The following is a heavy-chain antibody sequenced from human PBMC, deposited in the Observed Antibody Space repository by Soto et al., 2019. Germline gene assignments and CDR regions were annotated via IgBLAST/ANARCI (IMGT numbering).Heavy chain of an antibody. CDR1: GGSISSSSYY. Sequence: SETLSLTCTVSGGSISSSSYYWGWIRQPPGKGLEWIGEVNHRGETNYSPSLKSRLTISGDTSKNHISLKLSSVTAADTAVYYCARGKRMQLWLKSCFDTWGQGTPVTVSS. J-gene: IGHJ4*02. CDR3: ARGKRMQLWLKSCFDT. CDR2: VNHRGET. V-gene: IGHV4-39*02. D-gene: IGHD5-18*01.